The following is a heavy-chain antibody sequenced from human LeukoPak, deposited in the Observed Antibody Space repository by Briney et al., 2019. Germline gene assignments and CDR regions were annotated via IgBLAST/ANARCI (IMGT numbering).Heavy chain of an antibody. D-gene: IGHD5-18*01. Sequence: GGSLRLSCAASGSTFSDYYMSWIRQAPGKGLEWVSYISTSGTTMYYADSVKGRFTISRDNAKNSLFLQMNSLRGEDTAVYYCARYSYGILDFDHWGQGTLVTVSP. CDR3: ARYSYGILDFDH. J-gene: IGHJ4*02. CDR1: GSTFSDYY. CDR2: ISTSGTTM. V-gene: IGHV3-11*04.